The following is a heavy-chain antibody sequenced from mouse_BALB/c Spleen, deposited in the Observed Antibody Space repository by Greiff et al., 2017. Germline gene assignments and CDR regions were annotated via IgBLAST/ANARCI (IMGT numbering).Heavy chain of an antibody. CDR3: ARRRFDEGFAY. V-gene: IGHV1-80*01. Sequence: LVESGAELVRPGSSVKISCKASGYAFSSYWMNWVKQRPGQGLEWIGQIYPGDGDTNYNGKFKGKATLTADKSSSTAYMQLSSLTSEDSAVYFCARRRFDEGFAYWGQGTLVTVSA. CDR2: IYPGDGDT. CDR1: GYAFSSYW. J-gene: IGHJ3*01.